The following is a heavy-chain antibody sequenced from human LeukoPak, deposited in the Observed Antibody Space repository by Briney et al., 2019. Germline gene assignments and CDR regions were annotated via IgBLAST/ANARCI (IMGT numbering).Heavy chain of an antibody. J-gene: IGHJ4*02. CDR1: GFTFSHYG. D-gene: IGHD1-14*01. CDR3: ARGSITGARGLGDS. CDR2: ISYDGSNK. V-gene: IGHV3-30*03. Sequence: QPGRSLRLSCAASGFTFSHYGVHWVRQAPGKGLEWVAVISYDGSNKYYADSVKGRFTISRDNSKNTVFLQMNSLRAEDTAVYYCARGSITGARGLGDSWGQGTLVTVSS.